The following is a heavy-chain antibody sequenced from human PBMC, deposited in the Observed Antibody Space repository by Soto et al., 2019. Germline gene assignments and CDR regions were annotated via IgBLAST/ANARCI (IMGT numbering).Heavy chain of an antibody. CDR1: GFTFSSYG. V-gene: IGHV3-30*18. CDR2: ISYDGSNK. J-gene: IGHJ4*02. Sequence: QVQLVESGGGVVQPGRSLRLSCAASGFTFSSYGMHWVRQAPGKGLEWVAVISYDGSNKYYADSVKGRFTISRDNSKNTLSLQMNSLRAEDTAVYYCAKGGVRVGATDFDYWGQGTPVTVSS. D-gene: IGHD1-26*01. CDR3: AKGGVRVGATDFDY.